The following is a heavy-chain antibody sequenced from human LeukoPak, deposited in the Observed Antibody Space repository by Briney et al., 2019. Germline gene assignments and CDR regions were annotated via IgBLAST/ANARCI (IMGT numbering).Heavy chain of an antibody. D-gene: IGHD6-19*01. CDR2: IESDGSST. CDR3: ARGGIAVTGTLRYDY. Sequence: GGSLRLSCAASGFIFSSYNMNWVRQAPGKGLVWVSRIESDGSSTTYADSVKGRFTISRDNAKNTLYLQMNSLRAEDTAKYYCARGGIAVTGTLRYDYWGQGTLVTVSS. V-gene: IGHV3-74*01. J-gene: IGHJ4*02. CDR1: GFIFSSYN.